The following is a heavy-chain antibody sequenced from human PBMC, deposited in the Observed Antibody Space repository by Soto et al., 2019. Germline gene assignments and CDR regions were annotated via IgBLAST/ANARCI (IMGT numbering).Heavy chain of an antibody. V-gene: IGHV5-51*01. D-gene: IGHD6-13*01. CDR2: IYPDDSDT. Sequence: GESLKISCKGSGYNFTSYWIGWVRQMPGKGLEWMGIIYPDDSDTRYSTFFQGQGTILADKYISTAYLQWSSLKASDTAMYYCARLKQHQEHYYYYGMDVWGQGTTVTVSS. J-gene: IGHJ6*02. CDR1: GYNFTSYW. CDR3: ARLKQHQEHYYYYGMDV.